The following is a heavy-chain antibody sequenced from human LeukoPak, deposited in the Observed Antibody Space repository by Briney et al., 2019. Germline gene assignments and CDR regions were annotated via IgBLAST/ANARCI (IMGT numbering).Heavy chain of an antibody. CDR2: IYGDGTT. J-gene: IGHJ5*02. CDR1: GFTVSNDY. Sequence: GGSLRLSCAASGFTVSNDYMAWVRQAPGRGLEWVSLIYGDGTTFYTDSVKGRFTVSRDNFKNTLYLQMSSLRPEDTALYYCARDRAGAQSWVALDPWGQGTLVTVSS. V-gene: IGHV3-66*02. CDR3: ARDRAGAQSWVALDP. D-gene: IGHD3-10*01.